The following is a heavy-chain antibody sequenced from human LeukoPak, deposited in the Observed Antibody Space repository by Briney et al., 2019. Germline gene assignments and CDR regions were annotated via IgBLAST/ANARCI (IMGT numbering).Heavy chain of an antibody. D-gene: IGHD6-6*01. J-gene: IGHJ4*02. V-gene: IGHV4-31*03. CDR2: IYYGGRT. CDR1: GALIDSAGYY. CDR3: ARTGSSSSFDYFDY. Sequence: SSQTLTLTCTVSGALIDSAGYYWSWIRQHPGKGPEWLGYIYYGGRTSYNPSLKSRLTISVDTSENQFSLYVTSVTAADTAVYYCARTGSSSSFDYFDYWGQGTLVTVSS.